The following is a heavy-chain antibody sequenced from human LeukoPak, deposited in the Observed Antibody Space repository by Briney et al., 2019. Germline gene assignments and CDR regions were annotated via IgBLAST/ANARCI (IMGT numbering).Heavy chain of an antibody. CDR2: ISAYKGNT. CDR1: GYTFTSYG. V-gene: IGHV1-18*01. D-gene: IGHD3-10*01. Sequence: ASVKVSCKASGYTFTSYGISWMRQAPGQGLEWIGWISAYKGNTNYAQKLQGRVTMTTDTSTSTAYMELRSLRSDDTAVYYCARDRGFGELLSFDYWGQGTLVTVSS. J-gene: IGHJ4*02. CDR3: ARDRGFGELLSFDY.